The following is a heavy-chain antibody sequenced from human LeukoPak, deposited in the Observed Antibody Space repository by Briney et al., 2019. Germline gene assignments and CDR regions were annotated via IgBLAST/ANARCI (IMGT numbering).Heavy chain of an antibody. J-gene: IGHJ6*04. CDR1: GFTFSSYE. Sequence: PGGSLRLSCAASGFTFSSYEMNWVRQAPGKGLEWVSYISSSGSTIYYADSVKGRFTISRDNAKNSLYLQMNSLRAEDTAVYYCAREVYYYGSGSYSYYYGIDVWGKGTTVTVSS. V-gene: IGHV3-48*03. D-gene: IGHD3-10*01. CDR2: ISSSGSTI. CDR3: AREVYYYGSGSYSYYYGIDV.